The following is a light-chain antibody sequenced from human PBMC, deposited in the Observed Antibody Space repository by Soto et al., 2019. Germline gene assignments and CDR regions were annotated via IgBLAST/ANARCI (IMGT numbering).Light chain of an antibody. V-gene: IGKV1-39*01. J-gene: IGKJ4*01. CDR1: QSISSY. Sequence: DIQMTQSPSSLSASVGDRVTITCRASQSISSYLNWYQQNPGKAPNLLIYAASSLQSGVPSRFSGSGSGTDFTLTISSLQPEDFATYYCQQSYSTLLTFGGGTKVDIK. CDR2: AAS. CDR3: QQSYSTLLT.